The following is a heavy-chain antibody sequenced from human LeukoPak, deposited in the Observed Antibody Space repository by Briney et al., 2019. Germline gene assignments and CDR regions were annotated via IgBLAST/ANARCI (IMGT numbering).Heavy chain of an antibody. V-gene: IGHV3-23*01. CDR3: ARGDQSGYDFDY. D-gene: IGHD5-12*01. Sequence: GGLRLSCVASGFTFHSYALSWVRPAPGKGLACVSVISGSDGYTYYADSVKGRFTISRDNSKNTLYLQMNSLRSEDTAVYYCARGDQSGYDFDYWGQGTLVTVSS. CDR2: ISGSDGYT. CDR1: GFTFHSYA. J-gene: IGHJ4*02.